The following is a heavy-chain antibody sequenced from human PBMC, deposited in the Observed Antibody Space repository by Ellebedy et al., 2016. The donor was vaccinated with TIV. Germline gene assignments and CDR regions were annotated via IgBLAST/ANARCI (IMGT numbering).Heavy chain of an antibody. V-gene: IGHV3-72*01. D-gene: IGHD1/OR15-1a*01. J-gene: IGHJ6*02. CDR3: AKDRNNYGGAPYNGLDI. CDR1: GFTFSNSG. Sequence: GGSLRLSCAASGFTFSNSGMDWVRQAPGKGLEWVGRIRNKANSYTTEYAASVKGRFTVSRDDSKNSLYLQMNSLRDEDTAVHYCAKDRNNYGGAPYNGLDIWGQGTTVTVSS. CDR2: IRNKANSYTT.